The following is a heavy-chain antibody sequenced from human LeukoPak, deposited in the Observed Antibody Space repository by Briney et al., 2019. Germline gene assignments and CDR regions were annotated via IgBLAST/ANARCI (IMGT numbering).Heavy chain of an antibody. V-gene: IGHV1-18*01. CDR2: ISAYNGNT. CDR3: ARVRTRSGYSYGNDAFDI. CDR1: GYTFTSYG. J-gene: IGHJ3*02. Sequence: ASVKVSRKASGYTFTSYGISWVRQAPGQGLEWMGWISAYNGNTNYAQKLQGRVTMTTDTSTSTAYMELRSLRSDDTAVYYCARVRTRSGYSYGNDAFDIWGQGTMVTVSS. D-gene: IGHD5-18*01.